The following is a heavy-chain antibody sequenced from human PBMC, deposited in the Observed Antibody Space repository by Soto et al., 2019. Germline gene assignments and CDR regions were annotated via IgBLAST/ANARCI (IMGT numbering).Heavy chain of an antibody. CDR2: FDPEDGET. J-gene: IGHJ5*01. Sequence: ASVKVSCKVSGYTLTELSMHWVRQAPGKGLEWMGGFDPEDGETIYAQKFQGRVTMTQNTAIGTAYMELSSLRSDDTATYYCTRAYGAETFDFWGQGTRVTVSS. CDR1: GYTLTELS. CDR3: TRAYGAETFDF. D-gene: IGHD3-10*01. V-gene: IGHV1-24*01.